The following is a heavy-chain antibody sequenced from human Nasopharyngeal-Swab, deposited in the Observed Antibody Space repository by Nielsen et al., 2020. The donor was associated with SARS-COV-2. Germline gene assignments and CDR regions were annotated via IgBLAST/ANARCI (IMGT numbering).Heavy chain of an antibody. D-gene: IGHD2-15*01. CDR2: IYPCDSDS. CDR1: GYTFTNYC. V-gene: IGHV5-51*01. CDR3: ARLSFPYWFFDL. J-gene: IGHJ2*01. Sequence: GRFLRPSCQPSGYTFTNYCIGWVRQMPGKALEWTAMIYPCDSDSKYSPSFQGQVTISADTSTSTAYLQWNSLKASDTAMYYVARLSFPYWFFDLWGRGTLVTVSS.